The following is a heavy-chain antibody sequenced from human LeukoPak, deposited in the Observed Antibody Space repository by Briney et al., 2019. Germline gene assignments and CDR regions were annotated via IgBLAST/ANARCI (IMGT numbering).Heavy chain of an antibody. CDR3: ARDNELLLDY. D-gene: IGHD1-7*01. Sequence: SETLSLTCTVSGGSISSYYWSWIRQPPGKGLEWIGYIYYSGSTNYNPSLKSRVTISVDRSKNQFSLKLSSVTAADTVVYYCARDNELLLDYWGQGTLVTVSS. V-gene: IGHV4-59*01. J-gene: IGHJ4*02. CDR1: GGSISSYY. CDR2: IYYSGST.